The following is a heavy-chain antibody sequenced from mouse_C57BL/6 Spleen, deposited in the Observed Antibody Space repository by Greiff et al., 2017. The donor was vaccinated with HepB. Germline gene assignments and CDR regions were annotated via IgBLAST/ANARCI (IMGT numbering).Heavy chain of an antibody. V-gene: IGHV1-59*01. CDR2: IDPSDSYT. CDR1: GYTFTSYW. D-gene: IGHD2-3*01. J-gene: IGHJ2*01. CDR3: ASGYCDY. Sequence: VQLQQPGAELVRPGTSVKLSCKASGYTFTSYWMHWVKQRPGQGLEWIGVIDPSDSYTNYNQKFKGKATLTVDTSSSTAYMQLSSLTSEDSAVYYCASGYCDYWGQGTTLTVSS.